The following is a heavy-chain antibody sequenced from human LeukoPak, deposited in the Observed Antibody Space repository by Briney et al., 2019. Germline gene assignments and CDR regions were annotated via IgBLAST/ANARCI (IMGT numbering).Heavy chain of an antibody. Sequence: GGSLRLSCAASGFTFSSYGMHWVRQAPGKGLEWVAVISYDGSNKYYADSVKGRFTISRDNSKNTLYLQMNSLRAEDTAVYYCAKPTSPYQLLLHYFDYWGQGTLVTVSS. CDR2: ISYDGSNK. J-gene: IGHJ4*02. V-gene: IGHV3-30*18. D-gene: IGHD2-2*01. CDR3: AKPTSPYQLLLHYFDY. CDR1: GFTFSSYG.